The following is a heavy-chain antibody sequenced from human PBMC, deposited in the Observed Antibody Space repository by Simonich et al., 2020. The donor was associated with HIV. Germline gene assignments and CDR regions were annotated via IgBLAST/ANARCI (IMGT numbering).Heavy chain of an antibody. Sequence: QVQLQQWGAGLLKPSETLSLTCAVYGGSSSGYYWSWIRQPPGKGLEWMGDNDDSGTPNYRPSLNRRVTISLDTSKNQFSLKLSSFPAADTAVYYCARHSGYADAFDIWGQGTMITVSS. CDR2: NDDSGTP. V-gene: IGHV4-34*01. J-gene: IGHJ3*02. D-gene: IGHD5-12*01. CDR3: ARHSGYADAFDI. CDR1: GGSSSGYY.